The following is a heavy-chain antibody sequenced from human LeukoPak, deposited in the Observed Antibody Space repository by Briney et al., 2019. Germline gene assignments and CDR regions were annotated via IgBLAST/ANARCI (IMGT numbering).Heavy chain of an antibody. CDR2: ISGSGGST. V-gene: IGHV3-23*01. CDR3: AKRYSVWYGLVDY. Sequence: PGGSLRLSCAASGFTFSNFAMDWVRQAPGRGLEWVSAISGSGGSTYYADSVKGRSTISRDNSKNTLYLQMNSLRAEDTAVYYCAKRYSVWYGLVDYWGQGTLVTVSS. J-gene: IGHJ4*02. D-gene: IGHD5/OR15-5a*01. CDR1: GFTFSNFA.